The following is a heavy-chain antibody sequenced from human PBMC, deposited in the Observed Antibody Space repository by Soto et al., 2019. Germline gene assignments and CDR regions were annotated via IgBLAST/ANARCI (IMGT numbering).Heavy chain of an antibody. CDR1: GYDFTTYW. J-gene: IGHJ1*01. CDR2: IDPSDSFT. V-gene: IGHV5-10-1*01. D-gene: IGHD3-22*01. Sequence: GESLKISCEGSGYDFTTYWINWVRQTPGEGLEWMGRIDPSDSFTLYSPSFEGRVSMSVDTSSNTAYLQWSSLEASDTATYYCATYYYDSRSPLDRWGQGTLVTVSS. CDR3: ATYYYDSRSPLDR.